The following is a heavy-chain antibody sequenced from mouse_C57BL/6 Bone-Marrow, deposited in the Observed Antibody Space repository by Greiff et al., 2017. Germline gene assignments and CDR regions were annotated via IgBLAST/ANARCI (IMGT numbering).Heavy chain of an antibody. J-gene: IGHJ2*01. V-gene: IGHV7-3*01. Sequence: EVQLEESGGGLVQPGGSLSLSCAASGFTFTDYYMSWVRQPPGKALEWLGFIRNKANGYTTEYSASVKGRFTISRDNSQSILYLQMTALRAEDSATYYCARSQVVYFDYWGQGTTLTVSS. D-gene: IGHD1-1*01. CDR1: GFTFTDYY. CDR3: ARSQVVYFDY. CDR2: IRNKANGYTT.